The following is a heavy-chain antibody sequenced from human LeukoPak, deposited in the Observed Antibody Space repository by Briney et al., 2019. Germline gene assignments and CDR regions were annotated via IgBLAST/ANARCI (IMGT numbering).Heavy chain of an antibody. CDR3: ATRIAVAGSDLYGMDV. CDR1: GFTFSSYG. CDR2: IRYDGSNK. V-gene: IGHV3-30*02. J-gene: IGHJ6*02. Sequence: GGSLRLSCAASGFTFSSYGMHWVRQAPGKGLEWVAFIRYDGSNKYYADSVKGRFTISRDNSKNTLYLQMNSLRAEDTAVYYCATRIAVAGSDLYGMDVWGQGTTVTVSS. D-gene: IGHD6-19*01.